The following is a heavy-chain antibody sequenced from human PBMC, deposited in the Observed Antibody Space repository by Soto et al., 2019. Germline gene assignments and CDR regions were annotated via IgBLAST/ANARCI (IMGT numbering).Heavy chain of an antibody. Sequence: PGGSLRLSCAASGFTFSSYNMNWVRQAPGKGLEWVSYISSSSNTTYYADSVKGRFTISRDNSKNTLYLQMNSLRAEDTAVYYCARGYRVEGAYGAGTFFDYWGQGTVVTVSS. D-gene: IGHD1-26*01. CDR1: GFTFSSYN. V-gene: IGHV3-48*01. J-gene: IGHJ4*02. CDR3: ARGYRVEGAYGAGTFFDY. CDR2: ISSSSNTT.